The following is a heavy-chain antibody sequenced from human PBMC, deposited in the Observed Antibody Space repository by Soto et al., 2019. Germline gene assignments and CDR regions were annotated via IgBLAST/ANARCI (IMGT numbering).Heavy chain of an antibody. Sequence: PSETVSLTCAVSGGSISSGGYSWSWIRQPPGKGLEWIGYIYHSGSTYYNPSLKSRVTISVDRSKNQFSLKLSSVTAADTAVYSCARGVRGRKIFDYWGQGALVTVSS. CDR2: IYHSGST. D-gene: IGHD3-10*01. J-gene: IGHJ4*02. CDR1: GGSISSGGYS. V-gene: IGHV4-30-2*01. CDR3: ARGVRGRKIFDY.